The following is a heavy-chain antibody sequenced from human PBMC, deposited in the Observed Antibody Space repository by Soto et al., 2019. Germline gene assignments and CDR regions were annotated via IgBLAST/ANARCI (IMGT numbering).Heavy chain of an antibody. CDR1: GGSVSSGSYY. CDR2: IYYSGST. Sequence: PSETLSLTCTVSGGSVSSGSYYWSWIRQPPGKGLEWIGYIYYSGSTNYNPSLKSRVTISVDTSKNQFSLKLSSVTAADTAVYYCARGWRYSSSFHYYYYGMEVWGQGNTVTVSS. D-gene: IGHD6-6*01. CDR3: ARGWRYSSSFHYYYYGMEV. J-gene: IGHJ6*01. V-gene: IGHV4-61*01.